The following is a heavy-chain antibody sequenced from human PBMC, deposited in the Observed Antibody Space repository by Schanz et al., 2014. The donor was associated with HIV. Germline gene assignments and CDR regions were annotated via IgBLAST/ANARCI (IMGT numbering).Heavy chain of an antibody. CDR3: AREDVSNWSFDL. J-gene: IGHJ2*01. V-gene: IGHV4-59*12. CDR2: TYYSGNT. CDR1: GGSISGYY. D-gene: IGHD3-10*02. Sequence: QVQLQESGPGLVKPSETLSLTCTVSGGSISGYYWSWIRQPQGKGLEWIGYTYYSGNTNYNPSLRSRLTISVDTSKNQFSLEVNSVTAADTAVYYCAREDVSNWSFDLWGRGTLVSVSS.